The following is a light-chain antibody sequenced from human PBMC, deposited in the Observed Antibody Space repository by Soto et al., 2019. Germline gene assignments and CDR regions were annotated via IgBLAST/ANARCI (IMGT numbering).Light chain of an antibody. CDR2: GAS. CDR3: FLYDSGANWV. J-gene: IGLJ3*02. V-gene: IGLV7-46*01. CDR1: TGDVTSAHY. Sequence: QAAVTQEPSLTVSPGGTVTLTCSSSTGDVTSAHYPSWIQQSPGHAPKTLIYGASNKHSWTPDRFSGSLFGGKAALTLSGVQAEDEADYYCFLYDSGANWVFGGGTKLTVL.